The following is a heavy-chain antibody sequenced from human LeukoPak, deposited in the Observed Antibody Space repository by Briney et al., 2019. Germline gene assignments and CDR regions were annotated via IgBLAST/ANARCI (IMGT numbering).Heavy chain of an antibody. Sequence: ASVKVSCKASGYTFTSYGISWVRQAPGQGLEWMGWISAYNGNTNYAQKLQGRVTMTTDTSTSTAYMELSSLRSEDTAVYYCATGPAAITGDAFDIWGQGTMVTVSS. D-gene: IGHD2-2*02. V-gene: IGHV1-18*01. CDR3: ATGPAAITGDAFDI. CDR2: ISAYNGNT. CDR1: GYTFTSYG. J-gene: IGHJ3*02.